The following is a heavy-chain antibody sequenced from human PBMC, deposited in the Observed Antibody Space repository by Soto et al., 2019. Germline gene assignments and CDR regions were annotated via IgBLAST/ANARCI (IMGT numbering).Heavy chain of an antibody. CDR3: ARARGRPITYYDFWSGKGYYYYYMDV. D-gene: IGHD3-3*01. CDR2: FDPEDGET. V-gene: IGHV1-24*01. Sequence: ASVKVSCKVSGYTLTELSMHWVRQAPGKGLEWMGGFDPEDGETIYAQKFQGRVTMTGNTSTGTAYMELSSLRSEDTAVYYCARARGRPITYYDFWSGKGYYYYYMDVWGKGTTVTVSS. CDR1: GYTLTELS. J-gene: IGHJ6*03.